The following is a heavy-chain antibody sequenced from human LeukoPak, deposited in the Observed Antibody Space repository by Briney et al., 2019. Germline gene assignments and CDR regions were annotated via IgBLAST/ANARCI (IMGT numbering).Heavy chain of an antibody. V-gene: IGHV3-30*18. D-gene: IGHD3-22*01. CDR2: ISYDGSNK. J-gene: IGHJ4*02. CDR1: GFTFSSYG. Sequence: GGSLRLSCAASGFTFSSYGMHWVRQAPGKGLEWVAVISYDGSNKYYADSVKGRFTISRDNSKNTLYLQMNSLRAEDTAVYYCAKDGPSYDSSGYYLGYFDYWGQGTLVTVSS. CDR3: AKDGPSYDSSGYYLGYFDY.